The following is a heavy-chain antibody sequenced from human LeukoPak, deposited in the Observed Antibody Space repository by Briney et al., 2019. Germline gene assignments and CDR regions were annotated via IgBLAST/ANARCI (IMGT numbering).Heavy chain of an antibody. CDR2: IYYSGST. CDR3: ARRFYDSSCYYYDYFDY. CDR1: GGSISSSSYY. Sequence: PSETLSLTCTVSGGSISSSSYYWGWIRQPPGTGLEWIGSIYYSGSTYYNPSLKSRVTISVDTSKNQFSLKLSSVTAADTAVYYCARRFYDSSCYYYDYFDYWGQGTLVTVSS. V-gene: IGHV4-39*01. D-gene: IGHD3-22*01. J-gene: IGHJ4*02.